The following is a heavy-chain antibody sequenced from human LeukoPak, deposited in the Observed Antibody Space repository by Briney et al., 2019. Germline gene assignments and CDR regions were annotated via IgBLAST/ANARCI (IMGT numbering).Heavy chain of an antibody. CDR2: IYPGDSDT. Sequence: GESLKISCKGSGYTFTTYWIGWLRRMPGKGLEWMGIIYPGDSDTRYSPSFQGQVTISADRSISAAYLQWSSLKASDTAVYYCARHLVGPTTLSAFDIWGQGTMVTVSS. CDR1: GYTFTTYW. CDR3: ARHLVGPTTLSAFDI. D-gene: IGHD1-26*01. J-gene: IGHJ3*02. V-gene: IGHV5-51*01.